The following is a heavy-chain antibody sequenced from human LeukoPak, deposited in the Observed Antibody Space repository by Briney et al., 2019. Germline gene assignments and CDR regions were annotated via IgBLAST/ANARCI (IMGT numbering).Heavy chain of an antibody. CDR3: ARRWLFDGAFDI. V-gene: IGHV3-21*01. CDR1: GFTCSSYS. Sequence: GSLRLSCAASGFTCSSYSMNWVRQAPGKGLEWVSSISSSSSYIYYADSVKGRFTISRDNAKNSLYLQMNSLRAEDTAVYYCARRWLFDGAFDIWGQGTMVTVSS. CDR2: ISSSSSYI. D-gene: IGHD2-15*01. J-gene: IGHJ3*02.